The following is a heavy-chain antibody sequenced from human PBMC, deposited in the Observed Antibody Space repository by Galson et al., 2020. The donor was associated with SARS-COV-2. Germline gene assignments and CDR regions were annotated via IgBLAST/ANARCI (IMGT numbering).Heavy chain of an antibody. CDR2: IYSGGST. Sequence: GGSLRLSCAASGFTVSSNYMSWVRQAPGKGLEWVSVIYSGGSTYYADSVKDRFTISRDNSKNTLYLQMNSLRAEDTAVYYCASSPYGGGDCHPYYYYGMDVWGQGTTVTVSS. CDR1: GFTVSSNY. CDR3: ASSPYGGGDCHPYYYYGMDV. D-gene: IGHD2-21*02. V-gene: IGHV3-53*01. J-gene: IGHJ6*02.